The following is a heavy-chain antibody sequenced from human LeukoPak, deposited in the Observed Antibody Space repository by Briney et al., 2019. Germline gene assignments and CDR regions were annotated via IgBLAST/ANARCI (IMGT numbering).Heavy chain of an antibody. V-gene: IGHV4-38-2*02. Sequence: SETLSLTCTVSGYSISSGYYWGWIRQPPGKGLEWIGSIYHSGSTYYNPSLKSRVTISVDTSKNQFSLKLTSVTAADRAVYYCATAGDNGGNPFEYWGQGTLVTVSS. CDR1: GYSISSGYY. J-gene: IGHJ4*02. CDR2: IYHSGST. D-gene: IGHD2-15*01. CDR3: ATAGDNGGNPFEY.